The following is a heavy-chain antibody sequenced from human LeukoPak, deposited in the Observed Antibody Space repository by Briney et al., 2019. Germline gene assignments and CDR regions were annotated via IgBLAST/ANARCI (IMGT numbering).Heavy chain of an antibody. CDR3: AKEGTPQVSTWYDL. Sequence: GRSLRLSCAASGVTLSPYGMHWVRQAPGKGLEWVAVISYEGGTQHYADSVKGRFIISRDNPRNTLYLQMNILRTEDTAVYYCAKEGTPQVSTWYDLWGQGTQVIVSS. J-gene: IGHJ5*02. CDR2: ISYEGGTQ. V-gene: IGHV3-30*18. D-gene: IGHD3-10*01. CDR1: GVTLSPYG.